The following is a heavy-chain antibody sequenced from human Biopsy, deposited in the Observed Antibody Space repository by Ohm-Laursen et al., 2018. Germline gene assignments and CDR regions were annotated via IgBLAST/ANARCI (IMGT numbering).Heavy chain of an antibody. D-gene: IGHD2-21*02. V-gene: IGHV4-34*01. CDR3: ARGRGYCGGDCYPTYYYNYGMDV. CDR2: INHSGST. Sequence: SETLSLTWAVFGGSFGGYYWSWIRQPPGKGLEWIGEINHSGSTNNNPSLKSRVTISVDTSKNQFSLKVSSVTAADTAVYYCARGRGYCGGDCYPTYYYNYGMDVWGQGTTVTVSS. CDR1: GGSFGGYY. J-gene: IGHJ6*02.